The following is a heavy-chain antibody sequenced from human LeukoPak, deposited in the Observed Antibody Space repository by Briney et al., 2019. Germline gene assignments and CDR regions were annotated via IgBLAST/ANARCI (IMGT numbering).Heavy chain of an antibody. J-gene: IGHJ4*02. CDR1: GFTFSSSG. CDR3: ATQPKGLVVIPAAMDY. CDR2: IRYDGSNE. Sequence: GGSLRLSRAAAGFTFSSSGMHSGRQAPGKGLEWVTFIRYDGSNEYYADSVKGRFTISRDNFKNTLYLQMNSLRAEDTAGYYCATQPKGLVVIPAAMDYWGQGTLVTVSS. D-gene: IGHD2-2*01. V-gene: IGHV3-30*02.